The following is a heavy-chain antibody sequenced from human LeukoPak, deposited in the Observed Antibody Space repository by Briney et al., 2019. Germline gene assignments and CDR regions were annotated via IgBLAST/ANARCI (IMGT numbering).Heavy chain of an antibody. J-gene: IGHJ6*02. D-gene: IGHD3-3*02. CDR3: ARVRAKRVASIWHYYYGMDV. V-gene: IGHV3-48*02. Sequence: GGSLRLSCAASGFTFSSYSMNWVRQAPGKGLEWVSFISSSSSSTIYYADSVKGRFTISRDNAKNSLYLQMNSLRDEDTAVYYCARVRAKRVASIWHYYYGMDVWGQGTTVTVSS. CDR2: ISSSSSSTI. CDR1: GFTFSSYS.